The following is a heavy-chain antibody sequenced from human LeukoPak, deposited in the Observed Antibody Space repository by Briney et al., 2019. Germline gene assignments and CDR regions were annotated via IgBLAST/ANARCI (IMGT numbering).Heavy chain of an antibody. Sequence: SGGSLRLSCAAPGFAFSDHWMIWVRQAPGKGLEWVANINHDESKKYYVDSVEGRFTISRDNTKNSLYLQMNSLRAEDTAVYYCAISTYSSSPSWGQGTLVTVSS. CDR1: GFAFSDHW. CDR2: INHDESKK. J-gene: IGHJ5*02. D-gene: IGHD6-6*01. V-gene: IGHV3-7*01. CDR3: AISTYSSSPS.